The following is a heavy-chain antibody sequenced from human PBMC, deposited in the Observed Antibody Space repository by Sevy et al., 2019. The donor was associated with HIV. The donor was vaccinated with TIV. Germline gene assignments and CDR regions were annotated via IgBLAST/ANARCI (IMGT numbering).Heavy chain of an antibody. Sequence: GGSLILSCAASGFTFSSYWMSWVRQAPGKGLEWVANIKQDGSEKYYVDSVKGRFTISRDNAKNSLYLQMNSLRAEDTAVYYCARDQGYYYGSGSYYIHYYYGMDVWGQGTTVTVSS. J-gene: IGHJ6*02. CDR1: GFTFSSYW. V-gene: IGHV3-7*03. CDR2: IKQDGSEK. D-gene: IGHD3-10*01. CDR3: ARDQGYYYGSGSYYIHYYYGMDV.